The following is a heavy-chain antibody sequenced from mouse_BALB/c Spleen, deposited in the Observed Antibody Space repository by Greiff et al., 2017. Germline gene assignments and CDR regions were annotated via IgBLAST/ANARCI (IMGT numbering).Heavy chain of an antibody. Sequence: EVQVVESGGDLVKPGGSLKLSCAASGFTFSSYGMSWVRQTPDKRLEWVATISSGGSYTYYPDSVKGRFTISRDNAKNTLYLQMSSLKSEDTAMYYCASLYGNSFAYWGQGTLVTVSA. CDR3: ASLYGNSFAY. CDR2: ISSGGSYT. V-gene: IGHV5-6*01. CDR1: GFTFSSYG. D-gene: IGHD2-1*01. J-gene: IGHJ3*01.